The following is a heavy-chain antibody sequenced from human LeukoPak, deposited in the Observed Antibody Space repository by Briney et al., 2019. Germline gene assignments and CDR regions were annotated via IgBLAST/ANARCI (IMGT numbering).Heavy chain of an antibody. CDR3: AKGWKSLIVGATFFDY. Sequence: GGSLRLSCAASGFTFDDYAMHWVRQAPGKGLEWVSGISWNSGSIGYADSVKGRFTISRDNAKNSLYLQMNSLRAEDTALYYCAKGWKSLIVGATFFDYWGQGTLVTVSS. J-gene: IGHJ4*02. CDR1: GFTFDDYA. CDR2: ISWNSGSI. V-gene: IGHV3-9*01. D-gene: IGHD1-26*01.